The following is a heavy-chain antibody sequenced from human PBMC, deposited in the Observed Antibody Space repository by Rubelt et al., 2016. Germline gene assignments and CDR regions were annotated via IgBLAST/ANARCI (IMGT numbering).Heavy chain of an antibody. Sequence: QVQLVQSGAEVKKPGASVKVSCKAAGYSFTTYSIHWVRQAPGQRLEWMGWINAGNGNTKYSQKFQGRVTITRDRSASTAEMELSSLRSEDTAIYYCATGYSSGWYVAYWGQGTLVTVSS. D-gene: IGHD6-19*01. CDR2: INAGNGNT. CDR3: ATGYSSGWYVAY. J-gene: IGHJ4*02. CDR1: GYSFTTYS. V-gene: IGHV1-3*01.